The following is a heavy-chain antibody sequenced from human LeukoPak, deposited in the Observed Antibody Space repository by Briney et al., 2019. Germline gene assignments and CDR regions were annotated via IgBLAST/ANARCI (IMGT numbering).Heavy chain of an antibody. D-gene: IGHD3-16*02. CDR3: TTLYDYVWGSYRYKGGYYFDY. CDR2: IKSKTDGGTT. CDR1: GFTFSNAW. V-gene: IGHV3-15*01. Sequence: GGSLRLSCAASGFTFSNAWMSWVRQAPGKGLEWVGRIKSKTDGGTTDYAAPVKGRFTISRDDSKNTLYLQMNRLKTEDTAVYYCTTLYDYVWGSYRYKGGYYFDYWGQGTLVTVSS. J-gene: IGHJ4*02.